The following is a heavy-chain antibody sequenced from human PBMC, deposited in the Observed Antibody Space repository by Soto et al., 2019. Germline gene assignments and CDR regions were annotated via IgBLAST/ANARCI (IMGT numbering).Heavy chain of an antibody. CDR1: GGSVSSGSYY. V-gene: IGHV4-61*01. CDR3: ARDRGPYYYYGMDV. J-gene: IGHJ6*02. Sequence: QVQLQESGPGLVKPSETLSLTCTVSGGSVSSGSYYWSWIRQPPGKGLEWIGYIYYSGSTNYNPSLKSRVTISVDTSKNQFSLKLSSVTAADTAVYYCARDRGPYYYYGMDVWGQGNTVTVSS. CDR2: IYYSGST. D-gene: IGHD3-10*01.